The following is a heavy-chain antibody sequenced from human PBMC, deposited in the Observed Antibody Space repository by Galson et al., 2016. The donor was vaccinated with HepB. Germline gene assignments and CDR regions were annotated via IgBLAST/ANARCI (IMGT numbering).Heavy chain of an antibody. J-gene: IGHJ1*01. D-gene: IGHD2-15*01. Sequence: SLRLSCAASGFTFSSYAMNWVRQPPGKGLEWVSSIGGSGGTTYYADSLKGRFTISRDNSKSTLYLQMNSLRAENTAVYYCAKGAYSLPENFQHWGQGTLVTVSS. CDR2: IGGSGGTT. CDR3: AKGAYSLPENFQH. V-gene: IGHV3-23*01. CDR1: GFTFSSYA.